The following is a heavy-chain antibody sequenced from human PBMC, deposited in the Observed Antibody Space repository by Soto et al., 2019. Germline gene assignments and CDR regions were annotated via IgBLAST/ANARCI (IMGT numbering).Heavy chain of an antibody. CDR3: ARGSIAARPLGVGAWFDP. V-gene: IGHV4-59*01. CDR2: IYYSGST. D-gene: IGHD6-6*01. Sequence: PSETLSLTCTVSGGSISSYYWRWIRQPPGKGLEWIGYIYYSGSTNYNPSLKSRVTISVDTSKNQFSLKLSSVTAADTAVYYCARGSIAARPLGVGAWFDPWGQGTLVTVSS. J-gene: IGHJ5*02. CDR1: GGSISSYY.